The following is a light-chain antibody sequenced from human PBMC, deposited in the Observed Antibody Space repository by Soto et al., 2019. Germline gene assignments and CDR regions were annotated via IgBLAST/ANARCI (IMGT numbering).Light chain of an antibody. CDR3: VAWDDSLNGPHVV. V-gene: IGLV1-44*01. CDR2: SNN. J-gene: IGLJ2*01. CDR1: SSNIGSNT. Sequence: QSVLTQPPSASGTPGQRVTISCSGSSSNIGSNTVNWYQQLPGTAPKLLIYSNNQRPSGVPDRFSGSKSGTSASLAICGLQSEDEADYYCVAWDDSLNGPHVVFGGGTKLTVL.